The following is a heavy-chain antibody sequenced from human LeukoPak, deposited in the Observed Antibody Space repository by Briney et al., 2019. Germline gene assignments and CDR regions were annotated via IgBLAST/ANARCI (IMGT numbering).Heavy chain of an antibody. V-gene: IGHV4-34*01. D-gene: IGHD2/OR15-2a*01. CDR2: INHSGYT. Sequence: PSETLSLTCAVSGGSFGDFYWSWIRQPPGKGREWIGEINHSGYTNYYPSLKSRVTISVDTSKNQFSLRLSSVTAADTAVYYCARNDYFGINNGMDVWGQGTTVTVS. J-gene: IGHJ6*02. CDR3: ARNDYFGINNGMDV. CDR1: GGSFGDFY.